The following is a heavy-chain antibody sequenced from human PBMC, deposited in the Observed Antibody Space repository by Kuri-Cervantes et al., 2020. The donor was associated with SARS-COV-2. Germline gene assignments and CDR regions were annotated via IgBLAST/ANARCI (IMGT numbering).Heavy chain of an antibody. CDR3: AKAYCGGDCEFDY. V-gene: IGHV3-23*01. CDR1: GFTFGSYV. J-gene: IGHJ4*02. CDR2: ISVSGGST. D-gene: IGHD2-21*02. Sequence: GESLKIPCASPGFTFGSYVMNWVRQAPGKGLEWVSTISVSGGSTYYADSVKGRFTISRDSSENTLYLQMNSLRAEDTAVYYCAKAYCGGDCEFDYWGQGTLVTVSS.